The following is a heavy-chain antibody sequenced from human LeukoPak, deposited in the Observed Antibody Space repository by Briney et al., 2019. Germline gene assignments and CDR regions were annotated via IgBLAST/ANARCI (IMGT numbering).Heavy chain of an antibody. D-gene: IGHD6-19*01. CDR2: ISSSSSYI. CDR1: GFTFSSYS. V-gene: IGHV3-21*01. J-gene: IGHJ4*02. Sequence: KPGGSLRLSCAASGFTFSSYSMNWVRQAPGKGLEWVSSISSSSSYIYYADSVKGRFTISRDNAKNSLCLQMNSLRAEDTAVYYCARDLSSSGLFDYWGQGTLVTVSS. CDR3: ARDLSSSGLFDY.